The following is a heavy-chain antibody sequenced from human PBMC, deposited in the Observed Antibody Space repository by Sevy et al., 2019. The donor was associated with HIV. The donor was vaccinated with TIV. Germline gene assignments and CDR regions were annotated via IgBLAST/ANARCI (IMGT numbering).Heavy chain of an antibody. CDR2: IYTSGST. D-gene: IGHD2-15*01. CDR3: ARDRGDCSGGSCYLSWFDP. Sequence: SETLSLTCTVSGGSISSYYWSWIRQPAGKGLEWLGRIYTSGSTNYNPSLKTRVTMSVDTSKNQFSLKLSSVTAADTAVYYCARDRGDCSGGSCYLSWFDPWGQGTLVTVSS. J-gene: IGHJ5*02. CDR1: GGSISSYY. V-gene: IGHV4-4*07.